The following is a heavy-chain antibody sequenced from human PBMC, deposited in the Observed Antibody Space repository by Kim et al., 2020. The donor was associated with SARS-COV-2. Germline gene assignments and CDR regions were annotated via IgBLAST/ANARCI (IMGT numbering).Heavy chain of an antibody. V-gene: IGHV4-34*01. CDR2: ITHSGST. Sequence: ITHSGSTNYHPPLKSRVPISVDPSKNQFSLKLSSVTAADTAVYYCARAHSAWGQGTLVTVSS. CDR3: ARAHSA. J-gene: IGHJ5*02.